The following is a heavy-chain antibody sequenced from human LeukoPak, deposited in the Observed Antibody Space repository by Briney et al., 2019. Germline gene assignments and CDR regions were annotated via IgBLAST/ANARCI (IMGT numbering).Heavy chain of an antibody. CDR1: EYSFTSYW. V-gene: IGHV5-51*01. D-gene: IGHD6-19*01. CDR2: IYPGDSDT. J-gene: IGHJ6*04. CDR3: ASYCGYSSGWSPKDYYYYYGMDV. Sequence: GESLKISCKGSEYSFTSYWIGWVRQMPGKGLEWMGIIYPGDSDTRYSPSFQGQVTISADKSISTAYLQWSSLKASDTATYYCASYCGYSSGWSPKDYYYYYGMDVWGKGTTVTVSS.